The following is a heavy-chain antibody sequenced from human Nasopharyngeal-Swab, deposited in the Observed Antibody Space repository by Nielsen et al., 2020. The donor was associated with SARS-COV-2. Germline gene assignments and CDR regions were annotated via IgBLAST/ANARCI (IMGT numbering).Heavy chain of an antibody. Sequence: SETLSLTCTVSGGSISSYYWSWIRQPPGKGLEWIGYIYYSGSTNYNPSLKSRVTISVDTSKNQFSLKLSSVTAADTAVYYCARGTITFGGVIVSNWFDPWGQGTLVTVSS. V-gene: IGHV4-59*01. CDR2: IYYSGST. CDR3: ARGTITFGGVIVSNWFDP. J-gene: IGHJ5*02. CDR1: GGSISSYY. D-gene: IGHD3-16*02.